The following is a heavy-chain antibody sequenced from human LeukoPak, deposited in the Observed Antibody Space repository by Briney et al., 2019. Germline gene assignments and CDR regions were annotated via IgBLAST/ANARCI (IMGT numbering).Heavy chain of an antibody. D-gene: IGHD3-10*01. CDR1: GFTFSSYS. CDR2: ISSSSSYI. J-gene: IGHJ4*02. Sequence: GGSLRLSCAASGFTFSSYSMNWVRQAPGKGLEWVSSISSSSSYIYYADSEKGRFTISRDNAKNSLYLQMNSLRAEDTALYYCAKDTGAGYGSTRGYFDYWGQGTLVTVSS. CDR3: AKDTGAGYGSTRGYFDY. V-gene: IGHV3-21*04.